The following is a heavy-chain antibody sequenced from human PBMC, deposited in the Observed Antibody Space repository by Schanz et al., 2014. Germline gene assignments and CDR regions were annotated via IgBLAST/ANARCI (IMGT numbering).Heavy chain of an antibody. CDR3: AREDRYYHGLDV. CDR1: GGSISRGFYS. J-gene: IGHJ6*02. CDR2: IYYSGST. V-gene: IGHV4-30-2*01. Sequence: QLQLQESGSGLVKPSQTLSLTCAVSGGSISRGFYSWNWIRQPPGRGLGWIGCIYYSGSTYYTPSHKTGVTIPIDRPKTQFSLGLTSVTAADTAVYYCAREDRYYHGLDVWGQGTTVTVS.